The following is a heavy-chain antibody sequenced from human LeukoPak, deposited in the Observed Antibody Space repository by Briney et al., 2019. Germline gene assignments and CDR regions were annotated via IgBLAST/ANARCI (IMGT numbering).Heavy chain of an antibody. D-gene: IGHD5-18*01. J-gene: IGHJ3*02. CDR1: GFTFSSYS. CDR2: ISSSGSTI. CDR3: AREGRGYSYGLGSAFDI. Sequence: GGSLRLSCAASGFTFSSYSMNWVRQAPGKGLEWVSYISSSGSTIYYADSVKGRFTISRDNAKNSLYLQMNSLRAEDTAVYYCAREGRGYSYGLGSAFDIWGQGTMVTVSS. V-gene: IGHV3-48*04.